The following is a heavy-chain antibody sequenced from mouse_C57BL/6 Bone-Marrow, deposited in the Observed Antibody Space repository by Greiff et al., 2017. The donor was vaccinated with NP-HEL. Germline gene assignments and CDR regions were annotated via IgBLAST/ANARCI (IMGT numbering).Heavy chain of an antibody. D-gene: IGHD2-1*01. V-gene: IGHV1-55*01. CDR1: GYTFTSYW. J-gene: IGHJ4*01. CDR3: TRLYYGNYFCAMDY. Sequence: QVQLQQPGAELVKPGASVKMSCKASGYTFTSYWITWVKQRPGQGLEWIGDIYPGSGSTNYNEKFKSKATLTVATASSTAYMQLSSLTSEDSAVYYCTRLYYGNYFCAMDYWGQGTSVTVSS. CDR2: IYPGSGST.